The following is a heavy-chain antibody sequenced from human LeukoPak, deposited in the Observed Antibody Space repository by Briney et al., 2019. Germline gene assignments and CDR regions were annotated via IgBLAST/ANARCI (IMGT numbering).Heavy chain of an antibody. CDR3: VKYEHWGFGS. J-gene: IGHJ4*02. CDR1: GFTFSDYY. V-gene: IGHV3-30*02. D-gene: IGHD7-27*01. Sequence: GGSLRLSCAASGFTFSDYYMSWIRRTPGKGLEWVAFIRSDGSDKYYADSVKGRFTISRDTSRNTVYLQMNGLRAEDTAPYYCVKYEHWGFGSWGQGTPVTVSS. CDR2: IRSDGSDK.